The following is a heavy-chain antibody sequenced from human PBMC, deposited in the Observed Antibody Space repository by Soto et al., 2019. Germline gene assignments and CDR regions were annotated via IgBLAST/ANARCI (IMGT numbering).Heavy chain of an antibody. CDR2: LSADSGEA. J-gene: IGHJ5*02. D-gene: IGHD6-19*01. CDR1: GYTFRSYG. Sequence: QIRLEQSVNEVRKPGASVTVSCKASGYTFRSYGISWERQAPGQGLEWLGWLSADSGEATYAENLKDRLTLTADASATTAFMELKSLRADDTAVYYCSRAISSTCANTWVDAWGQGTLVTVSS. CDR3: SRAISSTCANTWVDA. V-gene: IGHV1-18*01.